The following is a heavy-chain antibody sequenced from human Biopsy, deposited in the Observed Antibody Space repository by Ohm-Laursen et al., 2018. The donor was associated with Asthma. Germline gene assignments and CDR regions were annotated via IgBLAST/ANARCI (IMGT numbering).Heavy chain of an antibody. CDR3: ARTYYDFLTGQVKDVFGV. J-gene: IGHJ3*01. V-gene: IGHV1-3*04. D-gene: IGHD3-9*01. CDR1: GYNFISFA. Sequence: GDSVKVSCKVSGYNFISFAIHWVRQAPGQRLEWMGWVNTGNGDTKYSQKFQGRVTITRDTSASTAYMELRSLRSEDTATYYCARTYYDFLTGQVKDVFGVWGQGTMVTVSS. CDR2: VNTGNGDT.